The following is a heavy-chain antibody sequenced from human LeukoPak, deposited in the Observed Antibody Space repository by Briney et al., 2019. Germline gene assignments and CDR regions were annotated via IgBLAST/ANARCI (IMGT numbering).Heavy chain of an antibody. J-gene: IGHJ4*02. CDR1: GGSISGSSYY. CDR2: IYYSGST. CDR3: ARQSRGQQLVNY. V-gene: IGHV4-39*01. D-gene: IGHD6-13*01. Sequence: SETLSLTCTVSGGSISGSSYYWGWIRQPPGKGLEWIGSIYYSGSTYYNPSLKSRVTISVDTSKNQFSLKLSSVTAADTAVYYCARQSRGQQLVNYWGQGTLVTVSS.